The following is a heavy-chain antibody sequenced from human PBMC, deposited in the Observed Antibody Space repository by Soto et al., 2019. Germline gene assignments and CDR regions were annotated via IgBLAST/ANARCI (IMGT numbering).Heavy chain of an antibody. J-gene: IGHJ5*02. CDR1: GFTFSDYY. V-gene: IGHV3-11*01. CDR2: ISNTGSLI. D-gene: IGHD3-3*01. CDR3: ARNMYYDFWTGYPNWFDP. Sequence: QVYLVESGGGLVKPGGSLRLSCEASGFTFSDYYMTWIRQAPGKGLEWVSYISNTGSLIHYADSVKGRFSISRDTAKNSVYLQMNSLRAEDTAVYYCARNMYYDFWTGYPNWFDPWGQGTLVTVSS.